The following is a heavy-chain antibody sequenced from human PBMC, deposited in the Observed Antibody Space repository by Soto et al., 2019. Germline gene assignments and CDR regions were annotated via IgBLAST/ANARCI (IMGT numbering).Heavy chain of an antibody. Sequence: QVQLVQSGAEVKKPGSSVKVSCKASGGTFSSYAISWVRQAPGQGREWMGGIIPIFGTANYAQKFQGRVMITADESTSTAYMELSSLRSEDTAVYYCARDSQPNTVTYSQLDYWGKGTLVTVSS. CDR3: ARDSQPNTVTYSQLDY. CDR1: GGTFSSYA. J-gene: IGHJ4*02. V-gene: IGHV1-69*12. D-gene: IGHD4-17*01. CDR2: IIPIFGTA.